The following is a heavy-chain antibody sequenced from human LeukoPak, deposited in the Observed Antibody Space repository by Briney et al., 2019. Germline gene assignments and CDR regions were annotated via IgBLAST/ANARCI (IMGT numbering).Heavy chain of an antibody. Sequence: GGSLRLSCAASGFTFSNHWMIWVRRAPEKGLEWVASIKQDGSEKQYVGSVRGRFTISRDNANNLLDLQMNSLTAEDTAVYHCAKDIHYFQSDYWGQGTLVTVSS. CDR2: IKQDGSEK. CDR1: GFTFSNHW. CDR3: AKDIHYFQSDY. J-gene: IGHJ4*02. V-gene: IGHV3-7*01. D-gene: IGHD3-10*01.